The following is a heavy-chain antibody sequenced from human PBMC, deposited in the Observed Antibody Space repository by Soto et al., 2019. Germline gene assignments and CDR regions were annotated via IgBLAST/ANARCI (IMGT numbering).Heavy chain of an antibody. V-gene: IGHV3-30*03. D-gene: IGHD2-15*01. CDR1: GFTFSSYG. CDR3: ASMGFQLTPLPIVVVVAATPRAPGGMDV. Sequence: QPGGSLRLSCAASGFTFSSYGMHWVRQAPGKGLEWVAVISYDGSNKYYADSVKGRFTISRDNSKNTLYLQMNSLRAEDTAVYYCASMGFQLTPLPIVVVVAATPRAPGGMDVWGQGTTVTVSS. J-gene: IGHJ6*02. CDR2: ISYDGSNK.